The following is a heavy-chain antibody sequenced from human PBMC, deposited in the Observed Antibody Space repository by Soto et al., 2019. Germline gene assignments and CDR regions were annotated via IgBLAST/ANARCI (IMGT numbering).Heavy chain of an antibody. D-gene: IGHD2-2*02. CDR3: ARAGVPAAIMRLQQFDY. CDR2: IYYSGST. CDR1: GGSISSYY. V-gene: IGHV4-59*01. Sequence: SETLSLTCTVSGGSISSYYWSWIRQPPGKGLEWIGYIYYSGSTNYNPSLKSRVTISVDTSKNQFSLKLSSVTAADTAVYYCARAGVPAAIMRLQQFDYWGQGTLVTVSS. J-gene: IGHJ4*02.